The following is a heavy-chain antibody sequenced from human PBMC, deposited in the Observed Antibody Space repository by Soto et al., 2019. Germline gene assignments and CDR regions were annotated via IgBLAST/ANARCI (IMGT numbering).Heavy chain of an antibody. V-gene: IGHV4-4*02. CDR2: IYHSGST. Sequence: SETLSLTCAVSGGSISSSNWWSWVRQPPGKGLEWIGEIYHSGSTNYNPSLKSRVTISVDKSKNQFSLKLSSVTAADTAVYYCARDRRVRGVYYYGMDVWGQGTTVTVSS. CDR1: GGSISSSNW. CDR3: ARDRRVRGVYYYGMDV. D-gene: IGHD3-10*01. J-gene: IGHJ6*02.